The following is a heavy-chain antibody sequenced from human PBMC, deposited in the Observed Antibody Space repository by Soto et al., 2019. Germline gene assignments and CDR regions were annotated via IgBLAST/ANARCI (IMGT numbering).Heavy chain of an antibody. Sequence: TSETLSLTCTVSGGSISNFYWRWIRQPPGKGLEWIGYVYYTGSTSYNPSLKRRVTFSADSSRGQFSLRLNSVTAADTAVYYCARTVLGPDLLADSFVDYYYYMDVWGQGTTVTVSS. CDR2: VYYTGST. CDR1: GGSISNFY. D-gene: IGHD3-9*01. J-gene: IGHJ6*03. CDR3: ARTVLGPDLLADSFVDYYYYMDV. V-gene: IGHV4-59*08.